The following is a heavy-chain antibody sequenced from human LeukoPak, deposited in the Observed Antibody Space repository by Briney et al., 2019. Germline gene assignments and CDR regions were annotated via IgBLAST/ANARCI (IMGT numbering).Heavy chain of an antibody. Sequence: SQTLSLTCSVSGGSISSGDYYWSWIRQTPEKGLEWIGHIFNTGSPYYTPSLKSRVTISADTSKNQFSLKLSSVTAADTAVYYCARDPPHNWGQGTLVTVSS. J-gene: IGHJ4*02. CDR3: ARDPPHN. V-gene: IGHV4-30-4*08. CDR2: IFNTGSP. CDR1: GGSISSGDYY.